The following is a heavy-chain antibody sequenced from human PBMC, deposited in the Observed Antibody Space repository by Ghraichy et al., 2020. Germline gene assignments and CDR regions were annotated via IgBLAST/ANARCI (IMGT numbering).Heavy chain of an antibody. CDR1: GGSISSYY. V-gene: IGHV4-59*01. D-gene: IGHD5-18*01. CDR2: IYYSGST. J-gene: IGHJ4*02. Sequence: SETLSLTCTVSGGSISSYYWSWIRQPPGKGLEWIGYIYYSGSTNYNPSLKSRVTISVDTSKNQFSLKLSSVTAADTAVYYCARLDVDTAMGHFDYWGQGTLVTVSS. CDR3: ARLDVDTAMGHFDY.